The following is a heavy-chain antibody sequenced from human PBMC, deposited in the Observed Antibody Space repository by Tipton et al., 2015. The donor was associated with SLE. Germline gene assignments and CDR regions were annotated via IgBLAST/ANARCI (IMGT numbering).Heavy chain of an antibody. J-gene: IGHJ6*02. CDR2: IYTSGST. CDR3: ARWARSSSYMDV. V-gene: IGHV4-4*09. CDR1: GGSISSYY. D-gene: IGHD6-6*01. Sequence: TLSLTCTVSGGSISSYYWSWIRQPPGKGLEWIGYIYTSGSTNYNPSLKSRVTISVDTSKNQFSLKLSSVTAADTAVYYCARWARSSSYMDVWGQGTTVTVSS.